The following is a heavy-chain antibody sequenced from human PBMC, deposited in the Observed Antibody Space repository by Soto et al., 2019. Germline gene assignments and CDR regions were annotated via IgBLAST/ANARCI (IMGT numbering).Heavy chain of an antibody. CDR1: GGSISSGGYY. D-gene: IGHD3-10*01. J-gene: IGHJ6*02. CDR2: IYYSGST. V-gene: IGHV4-31*03. CDR3: AKNYYGSGISMDV. Sequence: SETLSLTCTVSGGSISSGGYYWSWIRQHPGKGLEWIGYIYYSGSTYYNPSLKSRVTISVDTSKNQFSLKLSSVTAADTAVYYCAKNYYGSGISMDVWGQGTTVTVSS.